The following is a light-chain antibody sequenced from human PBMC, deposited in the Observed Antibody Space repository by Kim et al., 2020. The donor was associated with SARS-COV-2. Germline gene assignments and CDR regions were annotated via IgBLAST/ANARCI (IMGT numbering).Light chain of an antibody. CDR2: YDD. Sequence: QSVLAQPPSVSGAPRQRVTISCSGSSSNIGKNAVNWYQHLPGKTPKLLIYYDDLVPSGVSDRFSGSKSGTSASLAISGLQSEDEADYYCSSWDDRLSGVVFGGGTKLTVL. CDR1: SSNIGKNA. J-gene: IGLJ2*01. CDR3: SSWDDRLSGVV. V-gene: IGLV1-36*01.